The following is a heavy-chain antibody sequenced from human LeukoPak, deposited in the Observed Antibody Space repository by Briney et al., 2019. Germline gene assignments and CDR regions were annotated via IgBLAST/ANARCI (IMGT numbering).Heavy chain of an antibody. Sequence: HSGVSLRLSCAASGFTFSSYGMSWVRQAPGKGLMWVSRIYSDGSFTNYADSVKGRFTISRDNAKNTLYLQMNSLRAEDTALYYCARDVSYYHGSGTFGFDQWGQGTLVTVSS. V-gene: IGHV3-74*01. CDR1: GFTFSSYG. CDR2: IYSDGSFT. J-gene: IGHJ4*02. CDR3: ARDVSYYHGSGTFGFDQ. D-gene: IGHD3-10*01.